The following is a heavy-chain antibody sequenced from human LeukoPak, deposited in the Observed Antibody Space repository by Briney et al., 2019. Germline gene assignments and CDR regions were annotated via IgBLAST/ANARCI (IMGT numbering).Heavy chain of an antibody. CDR1: GGSITSGTYY. J-gene: IGHJ4*02. Sequence: SQTLPLTCDVSGGSITSGTYYWSWIRQPPGKGLEWIGYILHSGSTYQNPSLKSRVTISVDTSKSQFSLKLSSVTAADTAVYYCARTRDFWNGYFDYWGQGTLVTVSS. CDR3: ARTRDFWNGYFDY. V-gene: IGHV4-30-2*01. CDR2: ILHSGST. D-gene: IGHD3-3*01.